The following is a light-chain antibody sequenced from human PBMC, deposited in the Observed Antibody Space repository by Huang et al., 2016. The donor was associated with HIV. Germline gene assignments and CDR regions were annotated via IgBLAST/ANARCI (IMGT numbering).Light chain of an antibody. CDR2: AAS. CDR1: QGISTW. V-gene: IGKV1-12*01. J-gene: IGKJ3*01. Sequence: DIQMTQSPSSVPASVGDRVIISCRASQGISTWFSWYQQKPGKAPKLLIYAASTLQSGVPRRFSGSASGAGFTLTISGLQPEDAATYYCQQSSSFPFTFGPGTKVEIK. CDR3: QQSSSFPFT.